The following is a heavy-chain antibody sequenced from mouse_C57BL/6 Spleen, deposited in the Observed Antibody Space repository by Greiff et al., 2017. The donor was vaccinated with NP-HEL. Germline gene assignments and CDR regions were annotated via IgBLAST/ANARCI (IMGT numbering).Heavy chain of an antibody. D-gene: IGHD3-2*02. J-gene: IGHJ2*01. CDR1: GFNIKDDY. V-gene: IGHV14-4*01. CDR3: TTRDSSNFDY. CDR2: IDPENGDT. Sequence: EVQLHQSGAELVRPGASVKLSCTASGFNIKDDYMHWVKQRPEQGLEWIGWIDPENGDTEYASKFQGKATITADTSSNTAYLQLSSLTSEDTAVYYCTTRDSSNFDYWGQGTTLTVSS.